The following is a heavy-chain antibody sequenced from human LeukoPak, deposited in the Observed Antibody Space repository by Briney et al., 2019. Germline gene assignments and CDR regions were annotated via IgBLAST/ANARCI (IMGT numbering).Heavy chain of an antibody. CDR2: ISTFNGNT. V-gene: IGHV1-18*01. J-gene: IGHJ4*02. CDR1: GFTFADYG. CDR3: ARVGRIMATILPDY. Sequence: ASVKVSCKASGFTFADYGIIWVRQAPGQGLEWMGWISTFNGNTNFAQRFQGRVTMTTHVSRSTVYMELRRLRVDDTAVYYCARVGRIMATILPDYWGQGTLVTVSS. D-gene: IGHD5-24*01.